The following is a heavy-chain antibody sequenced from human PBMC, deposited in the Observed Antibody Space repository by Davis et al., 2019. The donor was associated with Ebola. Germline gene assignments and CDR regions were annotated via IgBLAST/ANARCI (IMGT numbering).Heavy chain of an antibody. J-gene: IGHJ4*02. CDR3: ARDVGGRAGY. V-gene: IGHV3-74*01. CDR2: IVTDGSTT. CDR1: EFTFTSYW. Sequence: PGGSLRLSCVGSEFTFTSYWFHCVRQAPAKGLEWVSRIVTDGSTTIYADSVRGRFTISRDNAKNTLFLQMNSLRADDTAVYYCARDVGGRAGYWGQGTLVTVSS.